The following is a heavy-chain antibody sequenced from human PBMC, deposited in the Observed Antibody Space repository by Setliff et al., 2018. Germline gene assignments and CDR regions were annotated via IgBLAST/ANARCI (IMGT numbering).Heavy chain of an antibody. CDR1: GDSISSGSYY. J-gene: IGHJ4*02. D-gene: IGHD3-10*01. V-gene: IGHV4-31*03. Sequence: TLSLTCTVSGDSISSGSYYWNWIRQHPEKGPEWLGYIFHSGSTHYNSSLKSRITISIDTSKNHFSLELNSVTAADSAVYYCARVADGSGSFYLGFDYWGQGILVTVSS. CDR2: IFHSGST. CDR3: ARVADGSGSFYLGFDY.